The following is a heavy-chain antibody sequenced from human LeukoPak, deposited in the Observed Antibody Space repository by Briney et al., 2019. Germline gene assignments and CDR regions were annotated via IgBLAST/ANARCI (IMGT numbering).Heavy chain of an antibody. V-gene: IGHV3-9*03. Sequence: RPGGSLRLSCAASGFTIDDYAMHWVRQAPGKGLEWVSGISWNSGSIGYADSVKGRFTISRDNAKNSLYLQMNSLRAEDMALYYCAKGSGPLNYYFDYWGQGTLVTVSP. CDR1: GFTIDDYA. D-gene: IGHD5-12*01. CDR2: ISWNSGSI. CDR3: AKGSGPLNYYFDY. J-gene: IGHJ4*02.